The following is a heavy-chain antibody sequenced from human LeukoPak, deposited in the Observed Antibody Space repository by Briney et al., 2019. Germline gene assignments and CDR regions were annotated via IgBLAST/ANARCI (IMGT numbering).Heavy chain of an antibody. CDR3: ARSGDKRFGELLFCYFEY. V-gene: IGHV1-69*13. CDR1: GGTSSSYA. Sequence: SVKVSCKASGGTSSSYAISWVRQAPGQGLEWMGGIIPIFGTANYAQKFQGRVTTTADESTSTAYMELSSLRSEDKAVYYCARSGDKRFGELLFCYFEYWGQGTLVTVSS. J-gene: IGHJ4*02. D-gene: IGHD3-10*01. CDR2: IIPIFGTA.